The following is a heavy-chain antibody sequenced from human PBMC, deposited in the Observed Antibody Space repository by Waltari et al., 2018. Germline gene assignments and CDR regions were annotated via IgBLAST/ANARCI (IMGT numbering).Heavy chain of an antibody. V-gene: IGHV3-30*18. CDR2: MSYDGSNQ. CDR1: GFTFRSYA. Sequence: QVQLVESGGGVVQPGRSLRLSCAASGFTFRSYAMYWVRQAPGKGLEWVAVMSYDGSNQYYGDSVMGRFTISRDNSKNTLYLKINSLRAEDTAVYYCAKSGISVGYFDYWGRGTLVTVSS. J-gene: IGHJ4*02. D-gene: IGHD6-19*01. CDR3: AKSGISVGYFDY.